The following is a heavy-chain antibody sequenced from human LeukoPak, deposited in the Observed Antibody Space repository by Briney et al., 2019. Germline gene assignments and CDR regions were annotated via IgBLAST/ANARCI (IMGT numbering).Heavy chain of an antibody. J-gene: IGHJ5*02. D-gene: IGHD3/OR15-3a*01. CDR2: IYYSGST. CDR1: GGSISSSSYY. V-gene: IGHV4-39*01. Sequence: TLSLTCTVSGGSISSSSYYWGWIRQPPGKGLEWIGSIYYSGSTYYNPSLKSRVTISVDTSKNQFSLKLSSVTSADTAVYYCARHSGLNWFDPWGQGTLVTVSS. CDR3: ARHSGLNWFDP.